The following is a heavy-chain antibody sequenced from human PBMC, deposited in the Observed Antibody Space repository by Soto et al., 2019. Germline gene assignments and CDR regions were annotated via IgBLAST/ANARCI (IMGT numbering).Heavy chain of an antibody. CDR1: GYTFTSYA. CDR2: INAGNGNT. CDR3: ARMISIVVVVAANEQNWFDP. Sequence: ASVKVSCKASGYTFTSYAMHWVRQAPGQRLEWMGWINAGNGNTNYAQKLQGRVTMTTDTSTSTAYMELRSLRSDDTAVYYCARMISIVVVVAANEQNWFDPWGQGTLVTVSS. J-gene: IGHJ5*02. V-gene: IGHV1-3*01. D-gene: IGHD2-15*01.